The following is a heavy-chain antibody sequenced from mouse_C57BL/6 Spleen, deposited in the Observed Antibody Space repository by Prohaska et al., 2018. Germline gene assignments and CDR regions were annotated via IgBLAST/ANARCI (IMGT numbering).Heavy chain of an antibody. CDR3: ANYDYGLAY. V-gene: IGHV1-26*01. Sequence: HGKSLEWIGDINPNNGGTSYNQKFKGKATLTVDKSSSTAYMELRSLTSEDSAVYYCANYDYGLAYWGQGTLVTVSA. D-gene: IGHD2-4*01. CDR2: INPNNGGT. J-gene: IGHJ3*01.